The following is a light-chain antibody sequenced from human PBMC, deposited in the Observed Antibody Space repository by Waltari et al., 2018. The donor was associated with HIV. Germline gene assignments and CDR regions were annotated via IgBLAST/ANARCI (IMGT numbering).Light chain of an antibody. J-gene: IGKJ2*01. V-gene: IGKV1-5*03. CDR3: QQYSTHYG. Sequence: DVQMTQSPSNLSASVGDTVVITCRASQNIENWLAWYLQKPGRAPKLLVSRASILETGVSSRFTGSGSGTEFTLTIRSLQSDDIGTYYCQQYSTHYGFGQGT. CDR2: RAS. CDR1: QNIENW.